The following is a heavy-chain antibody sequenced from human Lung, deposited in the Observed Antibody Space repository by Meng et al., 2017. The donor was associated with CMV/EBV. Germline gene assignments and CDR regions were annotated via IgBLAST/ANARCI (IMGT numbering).Heavy chain of an antibody. Sequence: GESXKISCGASGFIFSSAWMSWVRQAPGKGLEWVGRIRSKTNGGTTDYAAPVKGRLTISRDDSRSTLYLQMNSPKTEDTAVYYCTTDAYGVVVPFDYWGQGTLVTVSS. CDR2: IRSKTNGGTT. V-gene: IGHV3-15*01. CDR1: GFIFSSAW. J-gene: IGHJ4*02. D-gene: IGHD3-3*01. CDR3: TTDAYGVVVPFDY.